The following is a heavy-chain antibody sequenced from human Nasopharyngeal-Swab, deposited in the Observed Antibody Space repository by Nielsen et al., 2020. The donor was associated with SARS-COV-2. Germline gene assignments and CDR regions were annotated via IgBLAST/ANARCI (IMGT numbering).Heavy chain of an antibody. CDR1: GYTFTGYY. V-gene: IGHV1-2*06. Sequence: ASVKVSCKASGYTFTGYYMRWVRQAPGQGLEWMERINPNSGGTNYAQKFQGRVTMTRDTSISTAYMELSRLRSDDTAVYYCAIYCSGGSCYSGYYYGMDVWGQGTTVTVSS. CDR2: INPNSGGT. D-gene: IGHD2-15*01. J-gene: IGHJ6*02. CDR3: AIYCSGGSCYSGYYYGMDV.